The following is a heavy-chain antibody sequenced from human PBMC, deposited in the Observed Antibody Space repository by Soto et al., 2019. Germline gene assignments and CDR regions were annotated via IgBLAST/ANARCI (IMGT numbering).Heavy chain of an antibody. V-gene: IGHV4-34*01. CDR2: INHSGST. D-gene: IGHD4-17*01. Sequence: QVQLQQWGAGLLKPSETLSLTCAVYGGSFSGYYWSWIRQPPGKGLEWIGEINHSGSTNYNPSLKSRVTISVDTSKNQFSLKLSSVTAADTAVYYCARTKTTVTHGRFDYWGQGTLVTVSS. J-gene: IGHJ4*02. CDR3: ARTKTTVTHGRFDY. CDR1: GGSFSGYY.